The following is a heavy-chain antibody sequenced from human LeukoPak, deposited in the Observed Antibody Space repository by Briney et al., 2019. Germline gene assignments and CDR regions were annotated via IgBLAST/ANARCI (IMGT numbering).Heavy chain of an antibody. V-gene: IGHV4-61*02. CDR1: GGSISSGSYY. Sequence: PSQTLSLTCTVSGGSISSGSYYWSWIRQPAGKGLEWIARIYTSGSTNYNPSLKSRVTISVDTSKNQFSLKLSSVTAADTAVYYCAREIGPNWGDAFDIWGQGTMVTVSS. D-gene: IGHD7-27*01. J-gene: IGHJ3*02. CDR3: AREIGPNWGDAFDI. CDR2: IYTSGST.